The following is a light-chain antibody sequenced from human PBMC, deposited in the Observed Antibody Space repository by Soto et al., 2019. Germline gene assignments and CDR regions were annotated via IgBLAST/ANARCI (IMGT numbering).Light chain of an antibody. CDR2: DVR. Sequence: QSALTQPASVSGSPGQSITISCTGTSSDVGGYDYVSWYQQHPGKAPKLMIYDVRSRPLRVSYRFSGSNSGNTASLTISGLHAEDEADYHCSSSTSSSTVVFGGGTKLTVL. J-gene: IGLJ3*02. CDR3: SSSTSSSTVV. V-gene: IGLV2-14*03. CDR1: SSDVGGYDY.